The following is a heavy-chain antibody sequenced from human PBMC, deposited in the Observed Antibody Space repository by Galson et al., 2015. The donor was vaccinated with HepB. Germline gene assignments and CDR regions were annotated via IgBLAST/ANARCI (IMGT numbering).Heavy chain of an antibody. D-gene: IGHD3-3*01. J-gene: IGHJ5*02. V-gene: IGHV1-46*03. CDR1: GYTFTSYY. Sequence: SVKVSCKASGYTFTSYYMHWVRQAPGQGLEWMGIINPSGGSTSYAQKFQGRVTMTRDTSTSTVYMELSSLRSEDTAVYYCARDNGRGYYDFWSGYYGDNWFDPWGQGTLVTVSS. CDR3: ARDNGRGYYDFWSGYYGDNWFDP. CDR2: INPSGGST.